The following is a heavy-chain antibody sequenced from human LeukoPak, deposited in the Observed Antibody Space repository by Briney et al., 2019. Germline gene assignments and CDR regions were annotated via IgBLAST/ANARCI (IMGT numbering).Heavy chain of an antibody. Sequence: ASVKVSCKTSGYTFTSFDINWVRHTTGHGPEWMGWVNCDNENTRYARKFQGRVAITRGTSTRTVYLELNNLSSDDTAMYYCTRGPFLNGNAYNWFDPWGQGTLVTVSS. J-gene: IGHJ5*02. V-gene: IGHV1-8*03. D-gene: IGHD1-20*01. CDR1: GYTFTSFD. CDR2: VNCDNENT. CDR3: TRGPFLNGNAYNWFDP.